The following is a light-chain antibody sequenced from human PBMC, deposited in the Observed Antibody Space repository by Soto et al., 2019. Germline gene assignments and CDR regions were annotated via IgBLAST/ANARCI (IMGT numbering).Light chain of an antibody. V-gene: IGKV3-15*01. CDR2: GAS. CDR1: ESVDTN. Sequence: IVMTQSPATLSVSPGARVPLSCRVSESVDTNFAWYQQRPGQAPRLLIYGASIRATDVPARFSGSGSGTDFTLTISSLQSEDSVVYYCQQYNTWPIAFGQGTRLEIK. CDR3: QQYNTWPIA. J-gene: IGKJ5*01.